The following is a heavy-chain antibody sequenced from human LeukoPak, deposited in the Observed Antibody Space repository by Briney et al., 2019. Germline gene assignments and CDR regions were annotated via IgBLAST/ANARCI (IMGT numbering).Heavy chain of an antibody. CDR3: AKGGNSYFDY. D-gene: IGHD4-23*01. V-gene: IGHV4-59*01. CDR2: IYYSGST. J-gene: IGHJ4*02. CDR1: GGSISSYY. Sequence: PETLSLTCTVSGGSISSYYWSWIRQPPGKGLEWIGYIYYSGSTNYNPSLKRRVTISVDTSKNQFSLKLSSVTAADTAVYYCAKGGNSYFDYWGQGTLVTFSS.